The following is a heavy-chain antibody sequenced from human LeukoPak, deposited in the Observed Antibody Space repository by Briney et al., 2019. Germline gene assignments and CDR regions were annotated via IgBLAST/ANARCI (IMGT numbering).Heavy chain of an antibody. CDR2: ISYDGSNK. CDR3: AREIPRGAINLDC. Sequence: GGSXRLSCAASGFTFSSYAMHWVRQAPGKGLEWVAVISYDGSNKYYADSVKGRFTISRDNAKKSLDLQMNSLRAEDTAIYYCAREIPRGAINLDCWGQGILVTVSS. CDR1: GFTFSSYA. D-gene: IGHD3-10*01. V-gene: IGHV3-30-3*01. J-gene: IGHJ4*02.